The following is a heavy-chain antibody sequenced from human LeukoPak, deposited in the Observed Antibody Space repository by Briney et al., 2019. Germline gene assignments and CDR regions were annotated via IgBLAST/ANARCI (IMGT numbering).Heavy chain of an antibody. J-gene: IGHJ6*02. V-gene: IGHV1-2*02. CDR3: AREVGITMVRGVISPRYGMDV. Sequence: ASVKVSCKASGYTFTGYYMHWVRQAPGQGLEWMGWINPNSGGTNYAQKFQGRVTMTRDTSISTAYMELSRLRSDDTAVYYCAREVGITMVRGVISPRYGMDVWGQGTTVTVSS. D-gene: IGHD3-10*01. CDR2: INPNSGGT. CDR1: GYTFTGYY.